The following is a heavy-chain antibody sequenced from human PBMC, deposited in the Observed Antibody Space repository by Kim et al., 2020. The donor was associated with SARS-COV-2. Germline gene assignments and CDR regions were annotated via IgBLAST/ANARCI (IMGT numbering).Heavy chain of an antibody. D-gene: IGHD4-17*01. V-gene: IGHV4-59*01. J-gene: IGHJ5*02. CDR3: ARVAVSGGWFDP. Sequence: NYNPPLTSRATITVDTSTNQFCRKLSAVTAADTAVYYCARVAVSGGWFDPWGQGTLVTVSS.